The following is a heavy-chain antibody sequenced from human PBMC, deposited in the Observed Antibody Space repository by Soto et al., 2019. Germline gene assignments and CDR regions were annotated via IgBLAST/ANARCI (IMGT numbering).Heavy chain of an antibody. V-gene: IGHV4-31*03. CDR3: ARVSATGTRWFDP. Sequence: QVQLQESGPGLVKPSQNLSLTCTVSGGSFSRGAYYWSWVRRHPGMGLEWIGYISYRGTPYYNPSLKSRLTISVDASKNQFSLRLSSVTAADTAVYYCARVSATGTRWFDPWGQGTLVTVSS. CDR2: ISYRGTP. CDR1: GGSFSRGAYY. D-gene: IGHD6-13*01. J-gene: IGHJ5*02.